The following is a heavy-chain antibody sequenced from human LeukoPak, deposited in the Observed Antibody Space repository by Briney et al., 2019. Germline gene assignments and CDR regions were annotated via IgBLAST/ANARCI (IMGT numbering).Heavy chain of an antibody. D-gene: IGHD3/OR15-3a*01. J-gene: IGHJ4*02. CDR2: IYTTGDT. CDR1: SGSIRSYH. Sequence: WETLSLTCTVSSGSIRSYHWAWIRQPAGKELEWIGRIYTTGDTDYNPSLKSRVTMSVDTSKNQFSLNLRSVTTADTAFYYCARNGYTKSWTHLDYWGQGILVSVSS. V-gene: IGHV4-4*07. CDR3: ARNGYTKSWTHLDY.